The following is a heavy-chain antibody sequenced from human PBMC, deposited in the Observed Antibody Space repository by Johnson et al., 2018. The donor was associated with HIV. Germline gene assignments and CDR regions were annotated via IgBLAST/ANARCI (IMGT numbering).Heavy chain of an antibody. D-gene: IGHD2/OR15-2a*01. V-gene: IGHV3-30*03. CDR3: AREGKYLAGAEDAFDI. CDR1: GFTFSSYG. Sequence: QVQLVESGGGLVQPGGSLRLSCAASGFTFSSYGMHWVRQAPGKGLEWVAVISYDGSNKYYADSVKGRFTISRDNSKNTLYLQMNSLRAADTAVYYCAREGKYLAGAEDAFDIWGQGTVVTVSS. J-gene: IGHJ3*02. CDR2: ISYDGSNK.